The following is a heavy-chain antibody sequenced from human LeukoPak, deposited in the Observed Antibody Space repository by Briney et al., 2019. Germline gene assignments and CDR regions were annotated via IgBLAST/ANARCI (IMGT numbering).Heavy chain of an antibody. CDR3: ARELVVVPAAIKPARYHYYGMDV. V-gene: IGHV3-74*01. D-gene: IGHD2-2*01. CDR2: IYSDGSVT. J-gene: IGHJ6*02. Sequence: GGSLRLSCAASGFTLSSYWMHWVRQAPGKGLVWVSRIYSDGSVTGYADSVKGRFTISGDNAKNTLYLQMNSLRAEDTAVYFCARELVVVPAAIKPARYHYYGMDVWGQGTTVTVSS. CDR1: GFTLSSYW.